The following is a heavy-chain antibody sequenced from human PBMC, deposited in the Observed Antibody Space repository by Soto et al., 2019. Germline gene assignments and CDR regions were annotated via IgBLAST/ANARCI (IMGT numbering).Heavy chain of an antibody. V-gene: IGHV4-34*01. Sequence: SETLSLTCAVYGGSFSGYYWSWVRQPPGKGLEWIGEIYHSGSTNYNPSLKSRVTISVDKSKNQFSLKLSSVTAADTAVYYCARLPGEAGYSSGWLSAYYYYYGMDVWGQGTTVTVSS. CDR2: IYHSGST. CDR1: GGSFSGYY. CDR3: ARLPGEAGYSSGWLSAYYYYYGMDV. D-gene: IGHD6-19*01. J-gene: IGHJ6*02.